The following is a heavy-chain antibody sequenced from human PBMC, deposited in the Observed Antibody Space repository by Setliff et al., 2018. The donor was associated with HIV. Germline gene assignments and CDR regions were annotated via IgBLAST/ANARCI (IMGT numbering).Heavy chain of an antibody. V-gene: IGHV4-39*01. J-gene: IGHJ4*02. CDR2: IYYSGST. CDR3: ARLGRGIAVAGTRIDY. CDR1: GGSISSSSHY. D-gene: IGHD6-19*01. Sequence: ASETLSLTCTVSGGSISSSSHYWGWIRQSPGKGLEWIGSIYYSGSTYYNSSLKSRVTIFVDTSKNQLSLKLRSVAAADTAVYYCARLGRGIAVAGTRIDYWGRGTLVTSPQ.